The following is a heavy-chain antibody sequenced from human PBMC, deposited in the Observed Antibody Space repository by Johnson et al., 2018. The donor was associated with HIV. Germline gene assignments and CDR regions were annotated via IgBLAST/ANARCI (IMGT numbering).Heavy chain of an antibody. CDR1: GFIFSDHY. Sequence: VQLVESGGGLVQPGGSLRLSCAASGFIFSDHYMDWVRQAPVKGLEWVGRTRNKANSYTTDYAASVKGRFTISRDDSKNSLYLQMNSLKTEDTAVYYCTRVSLPPSYAFDFWGQGTMVTVSS. CDR2: TRNKANSYTT. V-gene: IGHV3-72*01. J-gene: IGHJ3*01. CDR3: TRVSLPPSYAFDF.